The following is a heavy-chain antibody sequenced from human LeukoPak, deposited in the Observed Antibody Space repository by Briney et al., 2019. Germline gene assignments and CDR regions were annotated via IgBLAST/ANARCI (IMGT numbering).Heavy chain of an antibody. CDR2: IKQDGSEK. CDR1: GFTFSSYW. D-gene: IGHD2-2*01. J-gene: IGHJ4*02. Sequence: GGSLRLSCAASGFTFSSYWMSWVRQAPGKGLEWVANIKQDGSEKYYVDSVKGRFTISRDNAKKSLYLQMNSLRAEDTAVYYCARDCSSTSCYWVLDYWGQGTLVTVSS. CDR3: ARDCSSTSCYWVLDY. V-gene: IGHV3-7*01.